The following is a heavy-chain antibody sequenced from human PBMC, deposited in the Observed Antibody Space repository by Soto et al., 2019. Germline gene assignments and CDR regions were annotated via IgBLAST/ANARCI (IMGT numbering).Heavy chain of an antibody. J-gene: IGHJ4*02. V-gene: IGHV5-51*01. CDR2: IYPGDSDT. CDR1: GCSFTSYW. Sequence: GESLKISCKGSGCSFTSYWIGWVRQMPGKGLEWMGIIYPGDSDTRYSPSFHGQVTISADKSISTAYLQWSSLKASDTAMYYCARARLWCGDLSPFDYWGQGTLVTVSS. CDR3: ARARLWCGDLSPFDY. D-gene: IGHD3-10*01.